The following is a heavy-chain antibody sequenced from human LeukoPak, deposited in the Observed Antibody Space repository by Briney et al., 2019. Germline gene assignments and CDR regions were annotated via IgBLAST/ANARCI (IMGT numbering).Heavy chain of an antibody. CDR1: GFTFSTYW. J-gene: IGHJ4*02. CDR2: IKGDESAK. D-gene: IGHD1-26*01. Sequence: GGSLRLSCAASGFTFSTYWMAWVRQAPGKGLEWVANIKGDESAKHQADSVKGRFTISRDNVQNSVYLQMSSLRGEDTAVYHCARDVVGSLDYWGQGTLVTVSS. V-gene: IGHV3-7*01. CDR3: ARDVVGSLDY.